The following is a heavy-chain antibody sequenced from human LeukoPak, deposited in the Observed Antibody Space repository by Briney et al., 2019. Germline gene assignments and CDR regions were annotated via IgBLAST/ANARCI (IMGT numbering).Heavy chain of an antibody. CDR3: ARSGSYYGYYYGMDV. D-gene: IGHD1-26*01. J-gene: IGHJ6*02. Sequence: GGSLRLSCAASGFTFSSYSMNWVRQAPGKGLEWVSSISSSSSYIYYADSVKGRFTISRDNAKNSLYLQMNSLRAEDTAVYYCARSGSYYGYYYGMDVWGQGTTVTVSS. CDR1: GFTFSSYS. CDR2: ISSSSSYI. V-gene: IGHV3-21*01.